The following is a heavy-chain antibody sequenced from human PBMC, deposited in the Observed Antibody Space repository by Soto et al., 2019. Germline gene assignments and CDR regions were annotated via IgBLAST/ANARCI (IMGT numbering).Heavy chain of an antibody. V-gene: IGHV4-39*01. CDR1: GGSISSSSYY. J-gene: IGHJ6*02. Sequence: SETLSLTCTVSGGSISSSSYYWGWIRQPPGKGLEWIGSIYYSGSTYYNPSLKSRVTISVDTSKNQFSLKLSSVTAADTAVYSCERQGRSSWYWNYYYGIDVWGQGTPVTVYS. CDR3: ERQGRSSWYWNYYYGIDV. D-gene: IGHD6-13*01. CDR2: IYYSGST.